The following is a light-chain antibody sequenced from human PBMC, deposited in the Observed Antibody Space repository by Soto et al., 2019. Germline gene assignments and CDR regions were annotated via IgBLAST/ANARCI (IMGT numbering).Light chain of an antibody. CDR1: SSNIGSNS. J-gene: IGLJ2*01. Sequence: QSVLTQPPSASGTPGQRVTISCSGSSSNIGSNSVNWYQQLPGTAPKLLIYRNNQRPSGVPDRFSVSKSGTSASLAISGLQYEDEADYYCATWDDSLNGVVFGGGTKLTVL. CDR2: RNN. CDR3: ATWDDSLNGVV. V-gene: IGLV1-44*01.